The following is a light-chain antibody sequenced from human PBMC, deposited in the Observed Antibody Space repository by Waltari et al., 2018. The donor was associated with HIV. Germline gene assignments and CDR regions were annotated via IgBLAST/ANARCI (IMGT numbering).Light chain of an antibody. CDR3: QSYDSRLNVWV. J-gene: IGLJ3*02. Sequence: QSVLTQPASVSGALGQRVTIACTGSSTNIGADYDMHWYQQVPGAAPKLLIYININRPSGVPDRVSGSNSGTAASLAITGVQAEDEADYYCQSYDSRLNVWVFGGGTKVTVL. CDR1: STNIGADYD. CDR2: INI. V-gene: IGLV1-40*01.